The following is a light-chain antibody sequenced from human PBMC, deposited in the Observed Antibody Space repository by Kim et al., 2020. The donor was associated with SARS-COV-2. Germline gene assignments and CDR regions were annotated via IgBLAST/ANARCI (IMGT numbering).Light chain of an antibody. CDR1: QSISRW. Sequence: GDRITIPCRASQSISRWFAWYQQKPGKAPKRLIYDTSRLEGGVPSRFSGSGSETEFTLTISSLQPDDFAAYYCQQYRSDSPSVTFGGGTKVDIK. V-gene: IGKV1-5*01. J-gene: IGKJ4*01. CDR2: DTS. CDR3: QQYRSDSPSVT.